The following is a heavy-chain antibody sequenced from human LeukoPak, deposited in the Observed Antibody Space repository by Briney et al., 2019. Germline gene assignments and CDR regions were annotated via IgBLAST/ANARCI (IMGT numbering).Heavy chain of an antibody. CDR1: GYTFTSYD. V-gene: IGHV1-8*01. J-gene: IGHJ3*02. D-gene: IGHD4-17*01. CDR3: ASDYGGHSDFPSDDAFDI. CDR2: MNPNSGNT. Sequence: ASVKVSCKASGYTFTSYDINWVRQATGQGLEWMGWMNPNSGNTGYAQKFQGRVTMTRNTSISTAYMELSSLRSEDTAVYYCASDYGGHSDFPSDDAFDIWGQGTMVTVSS.